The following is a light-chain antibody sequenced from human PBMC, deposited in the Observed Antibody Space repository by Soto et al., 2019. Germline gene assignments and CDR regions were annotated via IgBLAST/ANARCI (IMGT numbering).Light chain of an antibody. V-gene: IGLV2-14*01. Sequence: QSVLTQHASVSGSPGQSITISCTGTSSDVGGYNYVSWYQQHPGKAPKLMIYDVSNRPSGVSNRFSGSKSGNTASLTISGLQAEDESDYYCSSYTSSSTRVFGGGTKVTVL. CDR3: SSYTSSSTRV. J-gene: IGLJ2*01. CDR2: DVS. CDR1: SSDVGGYNY.